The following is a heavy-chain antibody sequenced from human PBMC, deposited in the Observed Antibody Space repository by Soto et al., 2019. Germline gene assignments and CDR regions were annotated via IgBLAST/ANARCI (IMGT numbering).Heavy chain of an antibody. CDR2: IYYSGST. Sequence: QLQLQESGPGLVKPSETLSLTCTVSGGSISSSSYYWGWIRQPPGKGLEWIGSIYYSGSTYYNPSLKSRVTISVDTSKNQFSLKLSSVTAADTAVYYCASPPGYSSSWNLPYYYYMDVWGKGTTVTVSS. CDR3: ASPPGYSSSWNLPYYYYMDV. V-gene: IGHV4-39*01. D-gene: IGHD6-13*01. J-gene: IGHJ6*03. CDR1: GGSISSSSYY.